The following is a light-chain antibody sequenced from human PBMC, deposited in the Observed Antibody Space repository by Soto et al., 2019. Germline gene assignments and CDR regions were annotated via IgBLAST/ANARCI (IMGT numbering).Light chain of an antibody. J-gene: IGLJ3*02. CDR1: SSGFGDDKY. Sequence: QSVLTQPASVAGSPGQSITVSCTGRSSGFGDDKYVSWYQQQPGKGPNLLIYGVNSRPSGISNRFSGSKSGNTASLTISGLQVEDEAEYFCGSYAGSYTLVFGGGTKVTVL. CDR3: GSYAGSYTLV. CDR2: GVN. V-gene: IGLV2-14*01.